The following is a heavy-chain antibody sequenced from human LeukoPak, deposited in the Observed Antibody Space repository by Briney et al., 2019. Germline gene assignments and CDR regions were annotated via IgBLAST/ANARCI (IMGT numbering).Heavy chain of an antibody. D-gene: IGHD3-22*01. Sequence: GGSLRLSCAASGFTFSSYAMHWVRQAPGKGLEWVAVISYDGSNRYYADSVKGRFTISRDNSKNTLYLQMNSLRAEDTAVYYCARDLYDSSGEDAFDIWGQGTMVTVSS. CDR3: ARDLYDSSGEDAFDI. CDR2: ISYDGSNR. J-gene: IGHJ3*02. CDR1: GFTFSSYA. V-gene: IGHV3-30-3*01.